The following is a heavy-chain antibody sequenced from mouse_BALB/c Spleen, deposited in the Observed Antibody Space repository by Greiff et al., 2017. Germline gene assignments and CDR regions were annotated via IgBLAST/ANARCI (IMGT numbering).Heavy chain of an antibody. J-gene: IGHJ3*01. CDR1: GFSLTSYG. CDR3: ARDYYGRSPAY. D-gene: IGHD1-1*01. CDR2: IWAGGST. V-gene: IGHV2-9*02. Sequence: QVQLQQSGPGLVAPSQRLSIPCTVSGFSLTSYGVHWVRQPPGKGLEWLGVIWAGGSTNYNSALMSRLSISKDNSKSQVFLKMNSLQTDDTAMYYCARDYYGRSPAYWGQGTLVTVSA.